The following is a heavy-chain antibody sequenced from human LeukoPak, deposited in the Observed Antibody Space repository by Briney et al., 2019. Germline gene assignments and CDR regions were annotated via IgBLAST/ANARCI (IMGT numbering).Heavy chain of an antibody. CDR2: ISAYNGNT. J-gene: IGHJ2*01. D-gene: IGHD2-2*01. Sequence: ASVKASCKTSGYTFTSYGISWVRQAPGQGHEWMGWISAYNGNTNYAQKLQGRVTMTTDTSTSTAYMELRSLRSDDTAVYYCARSSSTPWYFDLWGRGTLVTVSS. V-gene: IGHV1-18*04. CDR1: GYTFTSYG. CDR3: ARSSSTPWYFDL.